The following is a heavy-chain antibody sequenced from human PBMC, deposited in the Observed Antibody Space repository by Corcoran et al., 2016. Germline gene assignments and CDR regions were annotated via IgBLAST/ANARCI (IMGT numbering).Heavy chain of an antibody. J-gene: IGHJ6*02. Sequence: QEQLVASGGGVVQPGRSLRLSCAASGFTFSSYGMHWVRQAPGKGLEWVAIIWNDGNNKYHADSVKGRFTISRDNSKNTLYLQKNSLIVDESAVHYCARVQYSNLMVCLDAWGPGIRVTVSS. V-gene: IGHV3-33*01. CDR1: GFTFSSYG. CDR3: ARVQYSNLMVCLDA. CDR2: IWNDGNNK. D-gene: IGHD1-26*01.